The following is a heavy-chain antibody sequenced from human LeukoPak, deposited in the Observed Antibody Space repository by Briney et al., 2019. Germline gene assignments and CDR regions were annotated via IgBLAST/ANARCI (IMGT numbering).Heavy chain of an antibody. J-gene: IGHJ4*02. D-gene: IGHD1-1*01. CDR3: ARQGNWNLDY. V-gene: IGHV4-59*08. CDR1: GGSISSYY. Sequence: SETLSLTCTVSGGSISSYYWSWIRQPPGRGLEWIGYNNYNGITNYNPSLKSRVTISVDTSKNQFSLKLTSVTAADTAIYYCARQGNWNLDYWGQGTLVTVSS. CDR2: NNYNGIT.